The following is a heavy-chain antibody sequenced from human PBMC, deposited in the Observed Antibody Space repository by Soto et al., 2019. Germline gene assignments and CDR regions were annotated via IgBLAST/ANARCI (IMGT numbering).Heavy chain of an antibody. CDR3: ARGKAAGVDYGMDI. Sequence: SETLSLTCTVSGGSISSYYWSWIRQPAGKGLEWIGRIYTSGGTNYNPSLKSRVTMSVDTSKKYFFLKLNSVAAADTAVYYCARGKAAGVDYGMDIWGRGTTVTVSS. V-gene: IGHV4-4*07. D-gene: IGHD6-13*01. J-gene: IGHJ6*02. CDR2: IYTSGGT. CDR1: GGSISSYY.